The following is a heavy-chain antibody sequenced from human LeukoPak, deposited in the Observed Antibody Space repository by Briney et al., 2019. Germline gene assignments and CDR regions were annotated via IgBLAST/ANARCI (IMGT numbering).Heavy chain of an antibody. Sequence: GGSLRLSCAASGFTFSSYGMSWVRQAPGKGLEWVSGINWNGGSTGYADYVKGRFTISRDNAKNSLYLQMNSLRAEDTALYYCARDTPPRRFLEWLPSFYYYYYYMDVWGKGTTVTVSS. CDR1: GFTFSSYG. CDR3: ARDTPPRRFLEWLPSFYYYYYYMDV. D-gene: IGHD3-3*01. CDR2: INWNGGST. V-gene: IGHV3-20*04. J-gene: IGHJ6*03.